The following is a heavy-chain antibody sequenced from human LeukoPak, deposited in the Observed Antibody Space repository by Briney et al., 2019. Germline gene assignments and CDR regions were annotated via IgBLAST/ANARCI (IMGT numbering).Heavy chain of an antibody. V-gene: IGHV6-1*01. CDR1: GDSVSSNSAA. CDR2: TYYRSKWYN. Sequence: SQTLSLTCAISGDSVSSNSAAWNWIRQSPSRGLEWLGRTYYRSKWYNDYAVSVKSRITINPDTSNNQFSLQLNSVTPEDTAVYYCAKETMVRGVYYYYGMDVWGQGTTVTVSS. CDR3: AKETMVRGVYYYYGMDV. D-gene: IGHD3-10*01. J-gene: IGHJ6*02.